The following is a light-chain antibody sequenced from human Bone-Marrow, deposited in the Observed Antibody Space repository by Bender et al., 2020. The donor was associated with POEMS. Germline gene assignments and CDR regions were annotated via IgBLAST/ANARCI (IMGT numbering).Light chain of an antibody. J-gene: IGLJ2*01. CDR2: EGT. V-gene: IGLV2-23*01. CDR3: CSYVGDSSYS. CDR1: NSDVGTYNL. Sequence: HSALTQPASVSGSPGQSITISCTGTNSDVGTYNLVSWYQQHPGKAPKLMIYEGTKRPSGVSHRFSGSRSGNTASLTISGLQPEDEADYFCCSYVGDSSYSFGGGTKLTVL.